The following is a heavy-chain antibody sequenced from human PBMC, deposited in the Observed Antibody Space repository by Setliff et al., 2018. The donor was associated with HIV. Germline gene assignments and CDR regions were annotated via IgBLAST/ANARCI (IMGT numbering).Heavy chain of an antibody. CDR3: ARDNIIWSKDY. CDR1: GSTFSTYD. D-gene: IGHD1-20*01. CDR2: MNPNSGNT. Sequence: RASVKVSCKASGSTFSTYDINWVRQAPGQGPEWMGWMNPNSGNTGYAPKLQGRVTMTRDTSTSTVYMELSSLRSDDTAVYYCARDNIIWSKDYWGQGTLVTVSS. J-gene: IGHJ4*02. V-gene: IGHV1-8*01.